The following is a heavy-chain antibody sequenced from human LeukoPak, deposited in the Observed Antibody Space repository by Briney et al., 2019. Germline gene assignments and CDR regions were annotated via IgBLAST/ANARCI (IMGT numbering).Heavy chain of an antibody. V-gene: IGHV1-2*04. Sequence: GASVKVSCKASGYTFTGYYMHWVRQAPGQGLEWMGWINPNSGGTNYAQKFQGWVTMTRDTSISTAYMELSRLRSDDTAVYYCAREFIGTTVYYYYGMDVWAKGPRSPSP. D-gene: IGHD1-1*01. CDR2: INPNSGGT. CDR3: AREFIGTTVYYYYGMDV. J-gene: IGHJ6*02. CDR1: GYTFTGYY.